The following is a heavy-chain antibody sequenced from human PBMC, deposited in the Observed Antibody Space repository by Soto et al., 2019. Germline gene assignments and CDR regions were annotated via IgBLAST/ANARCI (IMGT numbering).Heavy chain of an antibody. Sequence: EVQLVESGGGLVPPGGSVRRSCAASGFIFKMYWMHWIRQTQGKGLVRISRIYNDGSYTDYADSVKGRFTISRDNVNDTLYLQMNNLRAEASGLYYCTRGPRPISTGTGAYWGQGTQVTVSS. V-gene: IGHV3-74*01. CDR3: TRGPRPISTGTGAY. D-gene: IGHD3-10*01. CDR2: IYNDGSYT. J-gene: IGHJ4*02. CDR1: GFIFKMYW.